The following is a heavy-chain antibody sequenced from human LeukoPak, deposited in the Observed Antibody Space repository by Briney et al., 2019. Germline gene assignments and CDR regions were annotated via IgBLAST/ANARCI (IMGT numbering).Heavy chain of an antibody. J-gene: IGHJ6*03. CDR3: ARPAVAGYYYMDV. CDR2: MNPNSGGA. D-gene: IGHD6-19*01. V-gene: IGHV1-2*06. Sequence: ASVKVSCKASGYTFTDYYMHWVRQAPGQGLEWMGRMNPNSGGANYAQKFQDRVTMTRDTPINTAYMELSRLRSDDTAVYYCARPAVAGYYYMDVWGKGTTVTVSS. CDR1: GYTFTDYY.